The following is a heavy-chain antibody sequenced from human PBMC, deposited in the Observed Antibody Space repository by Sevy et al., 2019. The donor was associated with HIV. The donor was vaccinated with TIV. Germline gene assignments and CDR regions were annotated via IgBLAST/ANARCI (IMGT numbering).Heavy chain of an antibody. Sequence: GSLILSCAASGFTFSDYYMSWIRQAPGKGLEWVSYIDRSGSTINYADSVKGRFTISRDNAKKSVYLQINSLRAEDTAVYYCARENTMIEEPGWFDPWGQGTLVTVSS. CDR3: ARENTMIEEPGWFDP. D-gene: IGHD3-22*01. CDR2: IDRSGSTI. J-gene: IGHJ5*02. CDR1: GFTFSDYY. V-gene: IGHV3-11*01.